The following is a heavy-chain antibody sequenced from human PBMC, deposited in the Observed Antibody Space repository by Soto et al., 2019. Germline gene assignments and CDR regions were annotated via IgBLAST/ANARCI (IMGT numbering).Heavy chain of an antibody. J-gene: IGHJ3*02. CDR2: ISSSSSYI. V-gene: IGHV3-21*01. CDR3: ARVAPPTMVRGVITKGDAFDI. CDR1: GFTFSSYS. D-gene: IGHD3-10*01. Sequence: PGGSLRLSCAASGFTFSSYSMNWVRQAPGKGLEWVSSISSSSSYIYYADSVKGRFTISRDNAKNSLYLQMNSLRAEDTAVYYCARVAPPTMVRGVITKGDAFDIWGQGTMVTVSS.